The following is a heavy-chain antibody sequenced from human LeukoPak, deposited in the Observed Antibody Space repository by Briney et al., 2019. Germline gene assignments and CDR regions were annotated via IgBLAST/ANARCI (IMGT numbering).Heavy chain of an antibody. Sequence: ASVKVSCKASGYTSTSYGISWVRQAPGQGLEWMGWISAYNGNTNYAQKFQGRVTMTTDTSTSTAYMELRSLRSDDTAVYYCARDSIVVVPAAMSDYWGQGTLVTVSS. J-gene: IGHJ4*02. CDR1: GYTSTSYG. V-gene: IGHV1-18*01. CDR3: ARDSIVVVPAAMSDY. CDR2: ISAYNGNT. D-gene: IGHD2-2*01.